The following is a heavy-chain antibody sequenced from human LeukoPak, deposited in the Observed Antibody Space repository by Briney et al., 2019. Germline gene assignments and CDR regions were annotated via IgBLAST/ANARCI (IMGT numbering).Heavy chain of an antibody. J-gene: IGHJ3*02. CDR2: IYTSGST. Sequence: PSETLSLTCTVSGGSISSYYWSWIRQPAGKGLEWIGRIYTSGSTNYNPSLKSRVTMSVDTSKNQFSLKLSSVTAADTAVYYCARSGGEWELLWGHAFDIWGQGTMVTVSS. D-gene: IGHD1-26*01. V-gene: IGHV4-4*07. CDR3: ARSGGEWELLWGHAFDI. CDR1: GGSISSYY.